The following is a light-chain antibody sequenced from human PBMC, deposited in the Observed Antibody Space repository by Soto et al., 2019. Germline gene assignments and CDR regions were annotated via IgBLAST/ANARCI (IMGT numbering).Light chain of an antibody. V-gene: IGLV8-61*01. CDR1: SGSVSTNYY. J-gene: IGLJ2*01. Sequence: QAVVTQEPSFSVSPGGTVTLTCALSSGSVSTNYYPSWYQQTPGQAPRTLIYRTNTRSSGVPDRFSGSILGNKAALTITGAQADDESDYYCVLYMGSVPVFGAGTKLTVL. CDR3: VLYMGSVPV. CDR2: RTN.